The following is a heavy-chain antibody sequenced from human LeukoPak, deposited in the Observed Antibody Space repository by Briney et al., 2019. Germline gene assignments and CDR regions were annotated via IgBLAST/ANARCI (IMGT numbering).Heavy chain of an antibody. Sequence: GGSLRLSCAASGFTFSSYSMNWVRQAPGKGLEWVSSISSSSSYIYYADSVKGRFTISRDNAKNSLYLQMNSLRAEDTAVYYCVRDRYSSSWYLGGLFDPWGQGTLVTVSS. J-gene: IGHJ5*02. V-gene: IGHV3-21*01. CDR3: VRDRYSSSWYLGGLFDP. CDR1: GFTFSSYS. CDR2: ISSSSSYI. D-gene: IGHD6-13*01.